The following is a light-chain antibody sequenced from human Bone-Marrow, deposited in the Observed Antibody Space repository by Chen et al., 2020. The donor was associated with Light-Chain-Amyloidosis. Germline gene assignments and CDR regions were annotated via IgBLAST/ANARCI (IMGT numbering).Light chain of an antibody. V-gene: IGLV3-21*02. CDR3: QVWDRSSDRPV. Sequence: SYVLTPPSSVAVAPGQTATIACGGNNIGSTSVHWYQQTPGQAPLLGVDDDSDRPSGIPERLSGSNSGNTATLTISRVEAGDEADYYCQVWDRSSDRPVFGGGTKLTVL. CDR2: DDS. CDR1: NIGSTS. J-gene: IGLJ3*02.